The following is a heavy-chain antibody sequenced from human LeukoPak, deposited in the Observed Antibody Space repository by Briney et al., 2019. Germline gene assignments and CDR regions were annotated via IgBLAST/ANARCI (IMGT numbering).Heavy chain of an antibody. CDR2: IYYSGST. CDR3: ARAGFYDILTGPTNYYYYMDV. V-gene: IGHV4-59*08. Sequence: SETLSLTCTVSGGSISNYYWSWIRQPPGKGLKWIGYIYYSGSTNYNPSLKSRVTISVDTSKNQFSLKLSSVTAADTAVYYCARAGFYDILTGPTNYYYYMDVWGKGTTVTISS. J-gene: IGHJ6*03. D-gene: IGHD3-9*01. CDR1: GGSISNYY.